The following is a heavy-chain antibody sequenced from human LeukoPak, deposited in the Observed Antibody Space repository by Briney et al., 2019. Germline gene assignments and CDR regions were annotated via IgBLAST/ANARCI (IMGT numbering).Heavy chain of an antibody. V-gene: IGHV3-53*01. J-gene: IGHJ4*02. CDR1: GFTVSSNY. CDR3: VRGDYGDYTLFDY. CDR2: IYSGGST. Sequence: GGSLRLSCAASGFTVSSNYMSWVRQAPGKGLEWVSVIYSGGSTYYADSVKGRFTIPRDNSKNTLYLQMNSLRAEDTAVYYCVRGDYGDYTLFDYWGQGTLVTVSS. D-gene: IGHD4-17*01.